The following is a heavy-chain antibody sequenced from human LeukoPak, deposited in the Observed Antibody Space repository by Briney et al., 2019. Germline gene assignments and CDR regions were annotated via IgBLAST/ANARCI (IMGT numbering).Heavy chain of an antibody. V-gene: IGHV5-51*01. D-gene: IGHD2-15*01. Sequence: GESLKISCKASGYSFTNYWIGWVRQMPGKGLEWVALINPGDSDTRYSPSFQGQVTISVDKSINTAYLQWSSLRALDTAMYYCARQGSSIVSDYWGQGTLVTVSS. CDR2: INPGDSDT. CDR3: ARQGSSIVSDY. J-gene: IGHJ4*02. CDR1: GYSFTNYW.